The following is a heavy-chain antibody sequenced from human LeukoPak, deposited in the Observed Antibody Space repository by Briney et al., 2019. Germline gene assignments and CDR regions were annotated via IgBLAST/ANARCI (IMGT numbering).Heavy chain of an antibody. Sequence: ASVKVSCKSSGYTFTGYYIHLVRQAPAQGLEWMGWINPNSDGKNYAQKFQGRVTMTRDTSISTVYMELSRLRSDDTAVYYCARDSYCSGGSCYSYYYYGMDVWGQGSTVTVSS. CDR2: INPNSDGK. CDR1: GYTFTGYY. D-gene: IGHD2-15*01. J-gene: IGHJ6*01. CDR3: ARDSYCSGGSCYSYYYYGMDV. V-gene: IGHV1-2*02.